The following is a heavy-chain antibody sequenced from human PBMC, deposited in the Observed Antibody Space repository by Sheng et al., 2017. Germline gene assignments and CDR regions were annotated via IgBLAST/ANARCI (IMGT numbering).Heavy chain of an antibody. D-gene: IGHD3-9*01. CDR3: SRDYDISIGSDYFFDY. V-gene: IGHV3-21*02. CDR1: EFIFSSYS. Sequence: EVQLVESGGGLVKPGGSLRLSCAAYEFIFSSYSMNWVRQAPGKGLEWVSSISSSGGYINYADSVKGRFTISRDNAKNSLYLQMNSLRAEDTAVYYCSRDYDISIGSDYFFDYWGQGTLVTVSS. J-gene: IGHJ4*02. CDR2: ISSSGGYI.